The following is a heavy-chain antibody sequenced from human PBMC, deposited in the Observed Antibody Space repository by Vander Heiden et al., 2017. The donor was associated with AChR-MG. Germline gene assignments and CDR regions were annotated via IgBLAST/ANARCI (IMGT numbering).Heavy chain of an antibody. V-gene: IGHV3-30-3*01. Sequence: QVQLVESGGGVVQPGGSLRLSCAASGFTSGNYEMQWVRQAPGKGLGWVATISSDGSSKYYAESVKGRFTISRDKSKNTLYLQMNSLKPEDTAVYYCARRGGDSSAWYRYFFDYWGQGTLVTVSS. D-gene: IGHD6-13*01. CDR1: GFTSGNYE. J-gene: IGHJ4*02. CDR2: ISSDGSSK. CDR3: ARRGGDSSAWYRYFFDY.